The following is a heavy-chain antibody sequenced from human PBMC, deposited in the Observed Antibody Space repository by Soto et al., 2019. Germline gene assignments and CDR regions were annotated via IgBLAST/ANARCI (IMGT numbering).Heavy chain of an antibody. D-gene: IGHD5-18*01. CDR2: INPSGGST. CDR1: GYTFTSYY. J-gene: IGHJ4*02. CDR3: ARLGGYSYGGVDY. Sequence: QVQLVQSGAEVKKPGASVKVSCKASGYTFTSYYMHWVRQAPGQGLEWMGIINPSGGSTTYAQKFQGSVTMTMATSTSTVYTERTSLRSEDPAVYYCARLGGYSYGGVDYWGQGTLVTVSS. V-gene: IGHV1-46*01.